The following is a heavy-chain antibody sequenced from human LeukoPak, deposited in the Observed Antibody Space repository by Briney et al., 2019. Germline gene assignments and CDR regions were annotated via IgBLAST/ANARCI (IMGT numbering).Heavy chain of an antibody. CDR1: GGSISSYY. CDR3: ARAVVVVPAATILRYWFDP. V-gene: IGHV4-59*12. Sequence: SETLSLTCTVSGGSISSYYWSWIRQPPGKGLEWIGYIYYSGRTNYNPSLKSRVTISVDTSKNQFSLKLSSVTAADTAVYYCARAVVVVPAATILRYWFDPWGQGTLVTVSS. J-gene: IGHJ5*02. D-gene: IGHD2-2*01. CDR2: IYYSGRT.